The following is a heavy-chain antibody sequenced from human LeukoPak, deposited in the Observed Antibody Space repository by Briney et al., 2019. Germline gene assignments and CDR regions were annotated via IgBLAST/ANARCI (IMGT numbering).Heavy chain of an antibody. D-gene: IGHD6-13*01. Sequence: SETLSLTCTVSGGSISSHYWSWIRQPPGKGLEWIGYIYYSGSTNYNPSFKSRVTISVDTSKNQFSLKLSSVTAADTAVYYCARVAAAGTGYYYMDVWGKGTTVTVSS. CDR1: GGSISSHY. J-gene: IGHJ6*03. V-gene: IGHV4-59*11. CDR2: IYYSGST. CDR3: ARVAAAGTGYYYMDV.